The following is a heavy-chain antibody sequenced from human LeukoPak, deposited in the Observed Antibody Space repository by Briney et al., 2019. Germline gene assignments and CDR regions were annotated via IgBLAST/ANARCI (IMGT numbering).Heavy chain of an antibody. CDR2: VNPNGFST. Sequence: GASAKVSCKASGYAFISYDIHWVRQAPGQGLEWVGRVNPNGFSTTYAQKFQGRVTMTSDTSTTTVYMDLSSLRSEDTAVYYCARDSITFGGFTFDFWGQGTLVTVSS. J-gene: IGHJ4*02. CDR3: ARDSITFGGFTFDF. D-gene: IGHD3-16*01. V-gene: IGHV1-46*01. CDR1: GYAFISYD.